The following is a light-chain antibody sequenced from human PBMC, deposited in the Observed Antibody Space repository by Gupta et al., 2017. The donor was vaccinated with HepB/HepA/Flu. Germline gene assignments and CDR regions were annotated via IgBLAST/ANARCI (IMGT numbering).Light chain of an antibody. CDR2: GAT. CDR1: QSVTSY. V-gene: IGKV3-15*01. CDR3: QQYSDWPLVT. J-gene: IGKJ4*01. Sequence: EIVMTQSPATLSVSPGERVTLSCRASQSVTSYLAWYQRRPGQAPRVLIYGATTRDTGVPARFSGSGSGKEFTLTISSRQSEDFAGYYCQQYSDWPLVTFGGGTXVEIK.